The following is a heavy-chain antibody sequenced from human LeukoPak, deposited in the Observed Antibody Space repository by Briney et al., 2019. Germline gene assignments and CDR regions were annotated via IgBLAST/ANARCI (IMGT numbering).Heavy chain of an antibody. Sequence: PSETLSLTCTVSGGSISSYYWSWIRQPAGKGLEWIGRIYTSGSTNYNPSLKSRVTMSVDTSKNQFSLKLSSVTAADTAVYYCARHKDGLTADNWFDPWGQGTLVTVSS. CDR3: ARHKDGLTADNWFDP. V-gene: IGHV4-4*07. CDR2: IYTSGST. CDR1: GGSISSYY. J-gene: IGHJ5*02. D-gene: IGHD1-20*01.